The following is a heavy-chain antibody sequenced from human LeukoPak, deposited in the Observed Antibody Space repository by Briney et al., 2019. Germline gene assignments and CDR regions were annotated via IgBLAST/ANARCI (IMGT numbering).Heavy chain of an antibody. D-gene: IGHD3-10*01. J-gene: IGHJ4*02. CDR3: ARDRLWFGELPVGY. Sequence: ASVKVSCKASGYTFTSYGISWVRQAPGQGLEWMGWISAYNGNTNYAQKLQGRVTMTTDTSTSTAYMELRSLRSDDTAVYYCARDRLWFGELPVGYWGQGTLVTVSS. CDR1: GYTFTSYG. V-gene: IGHV1-18*01. CDR2: ISAYNGNT.